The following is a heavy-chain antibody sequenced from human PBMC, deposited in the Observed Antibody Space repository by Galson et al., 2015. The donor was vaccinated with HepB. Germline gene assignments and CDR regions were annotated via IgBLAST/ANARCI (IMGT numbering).Heavy chain of an antibody. CDR2: INHSGST. D-gene: IGHD3-10*01. J-gene: IGHJ4*02. CDR1: GGSFSGYY. Sequence: SETLSLTCAVYGGSFSGYYWSWIRQPPGKGLEWIGEINHSGSTNYNPSLKSRVTISVDTSKNQFSLKLSSVTAADTAVYYCARVYPDYGSLQVDYWGQGTLVTVSS. V-gene: IGHV4-34*01. CDR3: ARVYPDYGSLQVDY.